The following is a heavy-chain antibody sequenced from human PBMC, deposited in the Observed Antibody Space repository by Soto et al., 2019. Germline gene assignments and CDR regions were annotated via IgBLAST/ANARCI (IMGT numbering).Heavy chain of an antibody. CDR1: GYTLTELS. Sequence: GASVKVSCKVSGYTLTELSMHWVRQAPGKGLEWMGGFDPEDGETIYAQKFQGRVTMNEDTSTDTAYMELSSLRSEDTAVYYCAIPGIAARRGGGFDYWGQGTMVTVSS. CDR2: FDPEDGET. D-gene: IGHD6-6*01. J-gene: IGHJ4*02. V-gene: IGHV1-24*01. CDR3: AIPGIAARRGGGFDY.